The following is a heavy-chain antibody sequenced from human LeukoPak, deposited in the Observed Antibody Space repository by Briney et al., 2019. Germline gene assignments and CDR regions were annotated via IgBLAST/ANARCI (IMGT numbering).Heavy chain of an antibody. CDR1: GFTFSSYS. V-gene: IGHV3-48*04. CDR3: ARDTRGESDY. J-gene: IGHJ4*02. CDR2: ISSSSDTI. D-gene: IGHD2-2*01. Sequence: GGSLRLSCAVSGFTFSSYSMNWVRQAPGKGLEWISYISSSSDTIYYADSVEGRFTISRDNAKNSLYLQMNSLRAEDTAVYYCARDTRGESDYWGQGTLVTVSS.